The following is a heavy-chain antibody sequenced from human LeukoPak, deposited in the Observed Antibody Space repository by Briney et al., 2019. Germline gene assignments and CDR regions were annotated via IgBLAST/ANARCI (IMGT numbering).Heavy chain of an antibody. Sequence: SETLSLTCAVYGGSFSGYYWSWIRQPPGKGLEWMGYIYSSGSTKYNPSLKSRVTISVDTSKNQFSLKLSSVTAADTAVYYCARCRDEFGDYGFDFWGQGNLVTVSS. D-gene: IGHD4-17*01. V-gene: IGHV4-59*01. CDR3: ARCRDEFGDYGFDF. CDR2: IYSSGST. J-gene: IGHJ4*02. CDR1: GGSFSGYY.